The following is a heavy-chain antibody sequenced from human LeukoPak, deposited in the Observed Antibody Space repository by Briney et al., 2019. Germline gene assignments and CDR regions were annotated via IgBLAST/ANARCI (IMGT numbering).Heavy chain of an antibody. CDR1: GFTFSSYA. Sequence: GGSLRLSCSASGFTFSSYAMHWVRQAPGKGLEYVSAISSNGGSTYYADSVKGRFTISRDNSKNTRYLQMSSLRAEDTAVYYCVKVYCSSTSCLGSFQHWGQGTLVTVSS. J-gene: IGHJ1*01. CDR3: VKVYCSSTSCLGSFQH. D-gene: IGHD2-2*01. CDR2: ISSNGGST. V-gene: IGHV3-64D*06.